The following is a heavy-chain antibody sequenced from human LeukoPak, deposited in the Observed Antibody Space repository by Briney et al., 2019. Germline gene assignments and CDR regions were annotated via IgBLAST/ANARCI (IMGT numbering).Heavy chain of an antibody. CDR1: GYTFTSYG. CDR3: ARERECCSGGICPPQRFDS. Sequence: GASVKVSCKASGYTFTSYGISWVRQAPGQGLEWMGWISAYNGNTNYAQKLQGRVTMTTDTSTSTAYMELRSLRAEDTAVYYCARERECCSGGICPPQRFDSWGQGTLVTVSS. V-gene: IGHV1-18*01. CDR2: ISAYNGNT. D-gene: IGHD2-15*01. J-gene: IGHJ5*01.